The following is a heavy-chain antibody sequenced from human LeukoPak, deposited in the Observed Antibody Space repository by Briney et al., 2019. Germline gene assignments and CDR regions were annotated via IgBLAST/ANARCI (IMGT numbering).Heavy chain of an antibody. CDR2: IYSGGST. CDR3: ARGGSYADY. J-gene: IGHJ4*02. V-gene: IGHV3-53*04. CDR1: GFTFSNSA. D-gene: IGHD1-26*01. Sequence: GGSLRLSCAASGFTFSNSAMSWVRQAPGKGLEWVSVIYSGGSTYYADSVKGRFTISRHNSKNTLYLQMNSLRAEDTAVYYCARGGSYADYWGQGTLVTVSS.